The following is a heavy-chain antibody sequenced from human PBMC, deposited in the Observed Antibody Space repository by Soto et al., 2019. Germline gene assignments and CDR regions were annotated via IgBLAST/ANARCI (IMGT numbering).Heavy chain of an antibody. Sequence: PGGSLRLSCAASGFTLSSNYMNWVRQAPGKGLEWVSVIYSDDRTYYADSVKGRFTISRDNSKNTVYLQLNSLRAEDTAVYYCTRERFLEWLVGVRFWAFDNWGQGTMVTVSS. D-gene: IGHD3-3*01. CDR1: GFTLSSNY. CDR2: IYSDDRT. V-gene: IGHV3-53*01. CDR3: TRERFLEWLVGVRFWAFDN. J-gene: IGHJ3*02.